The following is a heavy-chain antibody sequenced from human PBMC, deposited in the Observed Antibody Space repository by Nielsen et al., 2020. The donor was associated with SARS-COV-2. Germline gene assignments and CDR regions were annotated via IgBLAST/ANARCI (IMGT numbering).Heavy chain of an antibody. CDR3: ARSQSGRTPRGMDV. V-gene: IGHV1-46*01. D-gene: IGHD1-26*01. CDR1: GYTFTSYY. Sequence: ASVKVSCKASGYTFTSYYMHWVRQAPGQGLEWMGIINPSGGSTNYAQKFQGRVTITADKSTSTAYMELSSLRSEDTAVYYCARSQSGRTPRGMDVWGQGTTVTVSS. J-gene: IGHJ6*02. CDR2: INPSGGST.